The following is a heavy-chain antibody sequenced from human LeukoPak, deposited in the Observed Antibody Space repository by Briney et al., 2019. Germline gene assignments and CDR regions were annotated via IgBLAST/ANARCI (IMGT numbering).Heavy chain of an antibody. CDR2: IYYSGST. CDR1: GGSISSHY. CDR3: ARGGDGGYCSSTSCYFHGWFDP. D-gene: IGHD2-2*01. V-gene: IGHV4-59*11. J-gene: IGHJ5*02. Sequence: SETLSLTCTVSGGSISSHYWSWIRRPPGKGLEWIGYIYYSGSTNYNPSLKGRVTISVDTSKNQFSLKLSSVTAADTAVYYCARGGDGGYCSSTSCYFHGWFDPWGQGTLVTVSS.